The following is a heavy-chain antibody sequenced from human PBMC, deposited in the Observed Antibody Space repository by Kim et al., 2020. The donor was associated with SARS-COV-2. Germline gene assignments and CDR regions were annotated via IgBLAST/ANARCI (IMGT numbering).Heavy chain of an antibody. D-gene: IGHD3-16*01. V-gene: IGHV1-69*13. CDR3: ARESMMGRLGALTNDAFDI. Sequence: SVKVSCKASGGTFSSYAISWVRQAPGQGLEWMGGIIPIFGTANYAQKFQGRVTITADESTSTAYMELSSLRSEDTAVYYCARESMMGRLGALTNDAFDIWGQGTMVTVSS. CDR2: IIPIFGTA. J-gene: IGHJ3*02. CDR1: GGTFSSYA.